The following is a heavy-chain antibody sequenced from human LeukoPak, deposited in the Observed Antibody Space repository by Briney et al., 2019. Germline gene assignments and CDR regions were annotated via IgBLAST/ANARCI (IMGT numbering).Heavy chain of an antibody. CDR2: IYYSGST. CDR1: GGSISSYY. D-gene: IGHD3-10*01. CDR3: ARLAYGSGSYYLYY. Sequence: SETLSLTCTVSGGSISSYYWSWIRQPPGKGLEWIGYIYYSGSTNYNPSLKSRVTISVDTSKNQFSLKLSSVTAADTAVYYCARLAYGSGSYYLYYWGQGTLVTVSS. J-gene: IGHJ4*02. V-gene: IGHV4-59*08.